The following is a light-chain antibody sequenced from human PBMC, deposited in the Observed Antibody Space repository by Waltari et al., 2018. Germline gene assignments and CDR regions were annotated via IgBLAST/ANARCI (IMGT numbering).Light chain of an antibody. Sequence: QSVLTQPPSVSGAPGQRVTISSTGSSSNIGPGHDAHWYQQIPGTAPKLLIYVNSNRPSGVPDRFSGSKSGTSASLAITGLQAEDEADYYCQSYDSSLSGSVFGGGTKLTVL. CDR1: SSNIGPGHD. V-gene: IGLV1-40*01. CDR3: QSYDSSLSGSV. CDR2: VNS. J-gene: IGLJ3*02.